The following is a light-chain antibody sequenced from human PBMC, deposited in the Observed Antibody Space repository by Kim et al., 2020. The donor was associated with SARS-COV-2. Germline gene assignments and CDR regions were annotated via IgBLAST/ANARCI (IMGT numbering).Light chain of an antibody. J-gene: IGKJ1*01. V-gene: IGKV3-20*01. CDR1: QSLSSNY. CDR3: QQYVRSPRT. Sequence: SPGDRATLSCRASQSLSSNYLSWYQQKPGQAPRLLIYDASSRATGIPDRFSGSGSGTDFTLTISRLEPEDFAVYYCQQYVRSPRTFGQGTKVDIK. CDR2: DAS.